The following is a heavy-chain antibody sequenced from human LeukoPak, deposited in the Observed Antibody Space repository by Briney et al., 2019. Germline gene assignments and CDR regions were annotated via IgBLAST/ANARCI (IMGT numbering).Heavy chain of an antibody. CDR3: ARGPRSSSWYADAFDI. V-gene: IGHV4-61*02. J-gene: IGHJ3*02. CDR1: GGSISSGSYY. D-gene: IGHD6-13*01. Sequence: PSETLSLTCTVSGGSISSGSYYWSWIRQPAGKGLEWIGRIYTSGSTNYNPSPKIRVTISVDKSKNQFSLKLSTVTAADTAMYYCARGPRSSSWYADAFDIWGQGTMVTVSS. CDR2: IYTSGST.